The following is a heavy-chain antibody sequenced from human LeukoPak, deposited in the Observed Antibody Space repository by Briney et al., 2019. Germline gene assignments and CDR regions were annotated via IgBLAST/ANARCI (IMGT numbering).Heavy chain of an antibody. CDR1: GYTFTSYG. CDR2: ISAYNGNT. J-gene: IGHJ4*02. D-gene: IGHD3-22*01. V-gene: IGHV1-18*01. Sequence: PRASVKVSCKASGYTFTSYGISWVRQAPGQGLEWMGWISAYNGNTNYAQKLQGRVTMTTDTSTSTAYMELRSLRSDDTAVYYCARDRLMIVDGGLIDYWGQGTLVTVSS. CDR3: ARDRLMIVDGGLIDY.